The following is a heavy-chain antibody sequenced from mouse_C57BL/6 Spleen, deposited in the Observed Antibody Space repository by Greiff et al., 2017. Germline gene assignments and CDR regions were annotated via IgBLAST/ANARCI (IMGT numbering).Heavy chain of an antibody. D-gene: IGHD2-4*01. V-gene: IGHV1-54*01. CDR3: ARRRGDDYDDFDY. Sequence: QVQLQQSGAELVRPGTSVKVSCKASGYAFTNYLIEWVKQRPGPGLEWIGVINPGSGGTNYNEKFTGKATLTADKSSSTAYMQLSSLTSEDSAVYVCARRRGDDYDDFDYWGQGTTRTVSS. CDR1: GYAFTNYL. CDR2: INPGSGGT. J-gene: IGHJ2*01.